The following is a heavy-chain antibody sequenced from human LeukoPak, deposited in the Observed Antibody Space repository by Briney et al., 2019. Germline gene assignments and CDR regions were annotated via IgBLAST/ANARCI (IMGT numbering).Heavy chain of an antibody. CDR1: GFTFSDYY. CDR3: AKDLWAAVAGRRYYLDY. CDR2: ISGSGGST. J-gene: IGHJ4*02. Sequence: GGSLRLSCAASGFTFSDYYMSWIRQAPGKGLEWVSAISGSGGSTYYADSVKGRFTISRDNSKNTLYLQMNSLRAEDTAVYYCAKDLWAAVAGRRYYLDYWGQGTLVTVSS. V-gene: IGHV3-23*01. D-gene: IGHD6-19*01.